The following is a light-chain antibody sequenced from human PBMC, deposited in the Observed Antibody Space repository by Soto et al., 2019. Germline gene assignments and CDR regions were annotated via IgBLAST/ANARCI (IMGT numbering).Light chain of an antibody. Sequence: EIVLTQSPATLSLSPGERATLSCRASQSVSSYLAWYQQKPGQAPRLLIYEASNRATGIPARFSGSGSGTNFSLTISSLEPEDFAVYYCQQRSKWLALTFGGGTKVEIK. V-gene: IGKV3-11*01. J-gene: IGKJ4*01. CDR3: QQRSKWLALT. CDR1: QSVSSY. CDR2: EAS.